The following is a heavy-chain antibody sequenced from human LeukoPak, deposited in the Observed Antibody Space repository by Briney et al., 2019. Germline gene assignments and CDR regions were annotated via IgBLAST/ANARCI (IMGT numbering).Heavy chain of an antibody. Sequence: GGSLRLSCAASGFTFSSYSMNWVRQAPGKGLEWVSSISSSSSYIYYADSVKGRFTISRDNAKNSLYLQMNSLRAEDTAVYYCAKGVGQQQLGYIDYWGQGILVTVSS. CDR1: GFTFSSYS. D-gene: IGHD6-13*01. J-gene: IGHJ4*02. V-gene: IGHV3-21*01. CDR3: AKGVGQQQLGYIDY. CDR2: ISSSSSYI.